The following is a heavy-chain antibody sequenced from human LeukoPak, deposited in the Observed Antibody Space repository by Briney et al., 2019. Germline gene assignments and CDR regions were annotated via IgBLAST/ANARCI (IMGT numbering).Heavy chain of an antibody. D-gene: IGHD5-12*01. CDR1: GYTFSSYA. J-gene: IGHJ4*02. V-gene: IGHV3-30-3*01. Sequence: PGGSLRLSCAASGYTFSSYAMHWVRQAPGKGLEWVAVISYDGSNKYYADSVKGRFTISRDNSKNTLYLQMNSLRAEDTAVYCCARGRIYNGAKGYYFDYWGQGTLVTVSS. CDR3: ARGRIYNGAKGYYFDY. CDR2: ISYDGSNK.